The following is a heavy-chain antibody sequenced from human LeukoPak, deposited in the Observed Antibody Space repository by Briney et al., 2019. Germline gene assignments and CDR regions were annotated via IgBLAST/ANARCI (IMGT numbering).Heavy chain of an antibody. CDR1: GYSFTSYW. J-gene: IGHJ6*03. CDR2: IYPGDSDT. D-gene: IGHD2-21*02. V-gene: IGHV5-51*01. CDR3: ARIASDYYYYYYMDV. Sequence: GESLKISCKGSGYSFTSYWIGWVRQMPGKGLEWMGIIYPGDSDTRYSPAFQGHVTISADKSISTAYLQWSSLKASDTATYYCARIASDYYYYYYMDVWGKGTTVTVSS.